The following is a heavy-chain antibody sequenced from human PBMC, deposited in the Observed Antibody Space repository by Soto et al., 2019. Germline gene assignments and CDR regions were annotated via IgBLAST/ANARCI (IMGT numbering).Heavy chain of an antibody. D-gene: IGHD1-26*01. CDR1: GYSFTSYW. V-gene: IGHV5-51*01. CDR3: ASSMEFSGSYYYYGMDV. CDR2: IYPGDSDT. J-gene: IGHJ6*02. Sequence: GESLKISCKGSGYSFTSYWIGWVRQMPGKGLEWMGIIYPGDSDTRYSPSFQGQVTISADKSIITAYLQWSSLKASDTAMYYCASSMEFSGSYYYYGMDVWGQGTTVTVSS.